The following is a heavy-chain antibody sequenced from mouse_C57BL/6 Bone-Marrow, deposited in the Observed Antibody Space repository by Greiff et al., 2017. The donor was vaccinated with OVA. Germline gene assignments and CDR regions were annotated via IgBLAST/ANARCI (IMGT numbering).Heavy chain of an antibody. CDR2: IYPGDGDT. CDR3: ARSYSNYGFDY. D-gene: IGHD2-5*01. J-gene: IGHJ2*01. Sequence: QVQLQQSGPELVKPGASVKISCKASGYAFSSSWMNWVKQRPGKGLEWIGRIYPGDGDTNYNGKFKGKATLTADKSSSTAYMQLSSLTSEDAAVYFCARSYSNYGFDYWGQGTTLTVSS. V-gene: IGHV1-82*01. CDR1: GYAFSSSW.